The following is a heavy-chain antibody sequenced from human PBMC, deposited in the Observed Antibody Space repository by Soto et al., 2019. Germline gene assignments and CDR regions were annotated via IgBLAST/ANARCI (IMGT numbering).Heavy chain of an antibody. CDR2: FYSGGST. Sequence: GGSLRLSCAASGFTVSSNYMSWVRQAPVTGLEWVAVFYSGGSTYYADYVKGRFTISRDNSQNTLYLQMNSLRAEDTAVYYCARGVLTHAYSDSDAGHYWHEGSLVTVSS. CDR3: ARGVLTHAYSDSDAGHY. CDR1: GFTVSSNY. J-gene: IGHJ4*02. V-gene: IGHV3-66*01. D-gene: IGHD4-17*01.